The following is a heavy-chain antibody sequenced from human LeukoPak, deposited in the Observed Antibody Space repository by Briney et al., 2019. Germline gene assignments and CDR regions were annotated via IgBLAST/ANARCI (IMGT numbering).Heavy chain of an antibody. J-gene: IGHJ4*02. CDR3: AREPGYSYGNFDY. CDR2: ISSSGSTI. CDR1: GFTFSSYE. V-gene: IGHV3-48*03. Sequence: PGGSLRLSCAASGFTFSSYEVNWVRQAPGKGLEWVSYISSSGSTIYYADSVKGRFTISRDNAKNSLYPQMNSLRAEDTAVYYCAREPGYSYGNFDYWGQGTLVTVSS. D-gene: IGHD5-18*01.